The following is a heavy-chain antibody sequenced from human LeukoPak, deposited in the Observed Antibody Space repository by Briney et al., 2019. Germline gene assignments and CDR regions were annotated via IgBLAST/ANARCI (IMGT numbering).Heavy chain of an antibody. D-gene: IGHD4-17*01. J-gene: IGHJ4*02. CDR1: GFTFSSYG. V-gene: IGHV3-30*18. CDR3: AKSRKLTTVTIHFDY. Sequence: GGSLRLSCAASGFTFSSYGMHWVRQAPGKGLEWVAVISYDGSNKYYADSVKGRFTISRDNSKNTLYLQMNSLRAEDTAVYYCAKSRKLTTVTIHFDYWGQGTLVTVSS. CDR2: ISYDGSNK.